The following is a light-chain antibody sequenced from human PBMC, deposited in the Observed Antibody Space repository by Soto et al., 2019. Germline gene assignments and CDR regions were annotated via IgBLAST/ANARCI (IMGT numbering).Light chain of an antibody. V-gene: IGKV1-5*03. CDR1: QSISTW. CDR2: KAS. CDR3: QQYNSYTWT. Sequence: DIQMTQSPSTLSASVGDRVTITCRASQSISTWLAWYQQKPGKAPKLLIYKASSLESGVPSRFSGSGSATDFTLTISSLQPDDFATYYCQQYNSYTWTFGQGTKVEIK. J-gene: IGKJ1*01.